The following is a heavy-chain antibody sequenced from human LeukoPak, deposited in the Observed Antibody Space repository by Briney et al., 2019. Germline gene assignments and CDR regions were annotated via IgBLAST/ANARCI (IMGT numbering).Heavy chain of an antibody. J-gene: IGHJ5*02. CDR3: ARGAIFGGENWFDP. CDR1: GYTFTGYY. Sequence: ASVKVSRKASGYTFTGYYMHWVRQAPGQGLEWMGWINPNSGGTNYAQKFQGRVTMTRDTSISTAYIELSRLRSDDTAVYYCARGAIFGGENWFDPWGQGTLVTVSS. CDR2: INPNSGGT. D-gene: IGHD3-16*01. V-gene: IGHV1-2*02.